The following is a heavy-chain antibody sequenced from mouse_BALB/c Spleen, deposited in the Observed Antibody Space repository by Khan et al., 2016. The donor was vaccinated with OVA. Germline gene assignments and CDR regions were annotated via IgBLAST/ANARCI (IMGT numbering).Heavy chain of an antibody. CDR1: GYTFTIYW. CDR3: ARGYYSTTSLAY. J-gene: IGHJ3*01. CDR2: IDPSDSET. Sequence: QVQLQQPGAELVRPGASVILSCKASGYTFTIYWMNWLKQRPGQGLEWIGMIDPSDSETHYSQMFKDKATLTVDKSSSTAYMQLSSLTSEDSAVYYCARGYYSTTSLAYWGQGTLATDSA. D-gene: IGHD1-1*01. V-gene: IGHV1-61*01.